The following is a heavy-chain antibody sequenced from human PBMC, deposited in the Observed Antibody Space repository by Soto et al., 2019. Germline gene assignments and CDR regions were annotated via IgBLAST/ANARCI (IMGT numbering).Heavy chain of an antibody. CDR3: ARRISSSWYGDAFDI. Sequence: SETLSLTCSVCGGSISDYYWSWIRQPPGKGLEWIGYTYYGWNTNYNPSLKSRVTISVDTSKNQFSLKLISVTAADTAVYYCARRISSSWYGDAFDIWGQGTMVTVSS. CDR2: TYYGWNT. CDR1: GGSISDYY. D-gene: IGHD6-13*01. J-gene: IGHJ3*02. V-gene: IGHV4-59*01.